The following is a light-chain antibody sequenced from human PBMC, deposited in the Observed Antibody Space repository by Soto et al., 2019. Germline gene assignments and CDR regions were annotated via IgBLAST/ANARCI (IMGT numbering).Light chain of an antibody. J-gene: IGKJ4*01. CDR3: QQYNTYSLLT. Sequence: IRMTLSPSALSASVVDRVTITCLASQSISSWLSWYQQKLGIAPRLLIYDASSLESGVPSRFSGSGYGTEFTLTISSLQHDDFATYYCQQYNTYSLLTFCEGNTL. CDR2: DAS. CDR1: QSISSW. V-gene: IGKV1-5*01.